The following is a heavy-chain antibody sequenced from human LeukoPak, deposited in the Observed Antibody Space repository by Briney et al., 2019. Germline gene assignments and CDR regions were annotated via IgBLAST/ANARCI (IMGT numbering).Heavy chain of an antibody. CDR1: GFTFSSYS. D-gene: IGHD6-19*01. V-gene: IGHV3-21*01. CDR3: ARGPLAVAGAFDI. Sequence: PGGSLRLSCAASGFTFSSYSMNWVRQAPGKGLEWVSSISSSSSYIYYADSVKGRFTIPRDNAKNSLYLQMNSLRAEDTAVYYCARGPLAVAGAFDIWGQGTMVTVSS. J-gene: IGHJ3*02. CDR2: ISSSSSYI.